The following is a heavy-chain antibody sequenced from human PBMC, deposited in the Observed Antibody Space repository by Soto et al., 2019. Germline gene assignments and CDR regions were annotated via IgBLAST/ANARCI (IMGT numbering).Heavy chain of an antibody. CDR3: TREQSDDNYFDP. CDR2: IYYSGGT. CDR1: GGSVSSGSYY. V-gene: IGHV4-61*01. J-gene: IGHJ5*02. Sequence: SSETLSLTCTVSGGSVSSGSYYWSWIRQPPGKGLEWIGYIYYSGGTNYNPSLKSRVTISLDKSKSQFSLRLISVTAADTAVYYCTREQSDDNYFDPWGQGTLVTVSS. D-gene: IGHD6-19*01.